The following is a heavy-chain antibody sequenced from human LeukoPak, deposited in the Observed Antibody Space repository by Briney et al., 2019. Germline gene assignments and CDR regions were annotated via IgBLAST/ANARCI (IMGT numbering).Heavy chain of an antibody. J-gene: IGHJ4*02. CDR3: AKDRIVGATARLFDY. V-gene: IGHV3-23*01. D-gene: IGHD1-26*01. CDR1: GFTFSSYA. Sequence: GASLRLSCAASGFTFSSYAMSWVRQAPGKGLGWVSAISGSGGSTYYADSVKGRFTISRDNSKNTLYLQMNSLRAEDTAVYYCAKDRIVGATARLFDYWGQGTLVTVS. CDR2: ISGSGGST.